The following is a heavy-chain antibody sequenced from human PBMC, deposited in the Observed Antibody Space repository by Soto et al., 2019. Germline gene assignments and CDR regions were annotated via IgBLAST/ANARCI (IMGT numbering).Heavy chain of an antibody. D-gene: IGHD6-19*01. CDR2: INAGNGNT. CDR3: ASAVAVPADFDF. J-gene: IGHJ4*02. V-gene: IGHV1-3*05. CDR1: GYTFTGYA. Sequence: QVQLVQSGAEEKKPGASVKVSCKASGYTFTGYAMHWVRQAPGQRLEWMGWINAGNGNTKYSQKFQGSVTITRDTSASTAYRDLSSLRSEDTAVYYCASAVAVPADFDFWGQGTLVTVSS.